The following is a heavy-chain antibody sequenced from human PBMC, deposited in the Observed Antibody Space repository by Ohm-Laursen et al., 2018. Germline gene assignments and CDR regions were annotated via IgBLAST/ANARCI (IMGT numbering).Heavy chain of an antibody. V-gene: IGHV4-39*01. Sequence: SDTLSLTCTVSGGSISSSSYYWGWIRQPPGKGLEWIGFMYYSGNTYYNPSLKSRVTIAVDTSKNQFTLKLCSVTAADTSVYYCATSNNWYYFDYWGQGTLVTVSS. J-gene: IGHJ4*02. D-gene: IGHD6-13*01. CDR2: MYYSGNT. CDR1: GGSISSSSYY. CDR3: ATSNNWYYFDY.